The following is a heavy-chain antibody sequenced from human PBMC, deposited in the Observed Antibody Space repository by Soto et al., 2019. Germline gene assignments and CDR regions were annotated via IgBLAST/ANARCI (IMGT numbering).Heavy chain of an antibody. CDR1: GFTFDDYA. D-gene: IGHD6-19*01. J-gene: IGHJ4*02. Sequence: GGSLRLSCAASGFTFDDYAMHWVRQAPGKGLEWVSGINWNSGTIDYADSWKGRFTISRDNAKNSLYLQMNNLRVEDTALYYCAKDIGGRVAVTGPVDYWGQGALVTVSS. V-gene: IGHV3-9*01. CDR3: AKDIGGRVAVTGPVDY. CDR2: INWNSGTI.